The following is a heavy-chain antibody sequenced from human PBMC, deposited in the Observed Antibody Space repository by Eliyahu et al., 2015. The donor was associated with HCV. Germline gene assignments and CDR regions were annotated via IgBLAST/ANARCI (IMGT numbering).Heavy chain of an antibody. D-gene: IGHD3/OR15-3a*01. V-gene: IGHV3-49*03. Sequence: EVQLVESGGGLVQPGRSLRLSCTASGFTFGDYAMSWFRQAPGKGLEWVGFIRSKAYGGTTEYAASVKGRFTISRDDSKSIAYLQMNSLKTEDTAVYYCTRDERVERTDPFQHYYGMDVWGQGTTVTVSS. CDR3: TRDERVERTDPFQHYYGMDV. CDR1: GFTFGDYA. J-gene: IGHJ6*02. CDR2: IRSKAYGGTT.